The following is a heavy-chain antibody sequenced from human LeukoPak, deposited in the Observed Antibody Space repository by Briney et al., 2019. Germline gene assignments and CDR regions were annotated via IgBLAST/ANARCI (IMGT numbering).Heavy chain of an antibody. CDR1: GYTFTSYG. CDR3: ARDRGYYDSSGLLLWDYYYYYMDV. CDR2: ISAYNGNT. V-gene: IGHV1-18*01. Sequence: ASVKVSCKASGYTFTSYGISWVRQAPGQGLEWVGWISAYNGNTNYAQKLQGRVTMTTDTSTSTAYMELRSLRSDDTAVYYCARDRGYYDSSGLLLWDYYYYYMDVWGKGTTVTVSS. D-gene: IGHD3-22*01. J-gene: IGHJ6*03.